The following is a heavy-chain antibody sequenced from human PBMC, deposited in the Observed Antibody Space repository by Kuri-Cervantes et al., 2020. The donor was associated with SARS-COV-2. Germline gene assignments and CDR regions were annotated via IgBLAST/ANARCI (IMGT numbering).Heavy chain of an antibody. J-gene: IGHJ6*02. CDR3: ARDRLELLGMDV. Sequence: GESLKISCAASGFTFSSYAMHWVRQAPGKGLEWVAVISYDGSNKYYADSVKGRFTISRDNSKNTLYLQMNSLRDEDTAVYYCARDRLELLGMDVWGQGTTVTVSS. CDR2: ISYDGSNK. V-gene: IGHV3-30*04. CDR1: GFTFSSYA. D-gene: IGHD1-7*01.